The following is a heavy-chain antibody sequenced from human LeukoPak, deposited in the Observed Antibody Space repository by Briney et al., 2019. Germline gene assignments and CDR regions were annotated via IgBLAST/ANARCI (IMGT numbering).Heavy chain of an antibody. CDR1: GFTFRNYW. D-gene: IGHD2-15*01. Sequence: GGSLRLSCAASGFTFRNYWMSWVRPAPGKGLEWVANINQDGSEKYYADSVKGRVTISRDNAETSLTLQMNSLRAEDTAVYYCARPELPGWSVLFDFWGQGTLVTVSS. J-gene: IGHJ4*02. V-gene: IGHV3-7*01. CDR3: ARPELPGWSVLFDF. CDR2: INQDGSEK.